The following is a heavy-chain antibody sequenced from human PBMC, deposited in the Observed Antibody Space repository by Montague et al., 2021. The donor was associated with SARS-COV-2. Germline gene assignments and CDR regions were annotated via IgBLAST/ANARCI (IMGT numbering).Heavy chain of an antibody. V-gene: IGHV4-59*01. D-gene: IGHD2-2*01. CDR3: ANFRRTQLLFGTLYHGMDV. CDR1: GDSISSYS. CDR2: IIYSGTT. Sequence: SETLSLTCTVSGDSISSYSWTWIRQPPGRGLQWIGYIIYSGTTNYKPSLKSRVTISVDTSKNHFTLRLNSVTAADTAVYYCANFRRTQLLFGTLYHGMDVWGQGTTVTVSS. J-gene: IGHJ6*02.